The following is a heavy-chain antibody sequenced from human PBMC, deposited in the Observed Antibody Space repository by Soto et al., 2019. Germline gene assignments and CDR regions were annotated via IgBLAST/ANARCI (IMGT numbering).Heavy chain of an antibody. V-gene: IGHV5-51*01. CDR2: IYPGDSDT. CDR1: GYSFTSYW. D-gene: IGHD2-8*01. CDR3: ARHNHNALMPKRGMDV. Sequence: GESLKISCNGSGYSFTSYWIGWVRQMPGKGLEWMGIIYPGDSDTRYSPSFQGQVTISADKSISTAYLQWSSLKASDTAMYYCARHNHNALMPKRGMDVWGQGTTVTVSS. J-gene: IGHJ6*02.